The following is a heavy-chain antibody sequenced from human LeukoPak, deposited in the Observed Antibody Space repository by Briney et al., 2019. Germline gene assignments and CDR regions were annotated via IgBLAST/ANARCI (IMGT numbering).Heavy chain of an antibody. CDR1: GSTVTTNY. V-gene: IGHV3-66*01. D-gene: IGHD3-9*01. J-gene: IGHJ3*02. Sequence: GGSLRISCAASGSTVTTNYMTWVRQAPGEGLEWVSVIYSDGSTYYADSVRGRFTMSRDDSKNTVYLQLNRLRGEDTAIYYCARSRYLDWGGAFDMWGQGTMVTVSS. CDR2: IYSDGST. CDR3: ARSRYLDWGGAFDM.